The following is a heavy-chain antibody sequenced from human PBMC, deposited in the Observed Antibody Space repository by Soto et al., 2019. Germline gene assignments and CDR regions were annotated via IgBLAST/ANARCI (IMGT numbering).Heavy chain of an antibody. Sequence: GGSLCLTCAVSGFTFSSYAMSWVRQAPGKGLEWVSAISGSGGSTYYVDSVMGRFTITRDNSTNTLYLQMNSLRAEDTAVYYCAKLISRIAARRNNWFDPWGQGTLVTVSS. D-gene: IGHD6-6*01. CDR2: ISGSGGST. CDR1: GFTFSSYA. CDR3: AKLISRIAARRNNWFDP. V-gene: IGHV3-23*01. J-gene: IGHJ5*02.